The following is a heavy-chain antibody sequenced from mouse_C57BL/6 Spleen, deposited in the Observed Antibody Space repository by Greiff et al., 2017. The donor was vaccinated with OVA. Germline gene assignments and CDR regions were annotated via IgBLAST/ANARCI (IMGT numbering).Heavy chain of an antibody. Sequence: QVHVKQPGTELVKPGASVKLSCKASGYTFTSYWMHWVKQRPGQGLEWIGNINPSNGGTNYNEKFKSKATLTVDKSSSTAYMQLSSLTSEDSAVYYCARGGSSYVNYAMDYWGQGTSVTVSS. CDR1: GYTFTSYW. J-gene: IGHJ4*01. CDR3: ARGGSSYVNYAMDY. D-gene: IGHD1-1*01. V-gene: IGHV1-53*01. CDR2: INPSNGGT.